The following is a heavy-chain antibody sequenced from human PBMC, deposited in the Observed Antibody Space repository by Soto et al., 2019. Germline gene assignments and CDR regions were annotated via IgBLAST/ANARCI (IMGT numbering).Heavy chain of an antibody. Sequence: QVQLVQSGAEVKKPGASVKVSCKASGYTFSTYGLSWVRQATGQGLEWMGWIGAGNGDTNYAQNFQGRVTMTTDTSTTTSYMELRSLTSDDTAVYFCARDWKGAEGFVPWGQGTVVTVSS. CDR1: GYTFSTYG. V-gene: IGHV1-18*01. CDR3: ARDWKGAEGFVP. CDR2: IGAGNGDT. D-gene: IGHD1-1*01. J-gene: IGHJ5*02.